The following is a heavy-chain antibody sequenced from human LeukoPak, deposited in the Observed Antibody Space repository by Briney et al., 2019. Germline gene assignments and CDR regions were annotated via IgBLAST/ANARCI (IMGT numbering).Heavy chain of an antibody. V-gene: IGHV3-48*03. CDR2: TSSSGRTI. D-gene: IGHD6-13*01. Sequence: GGSLRLSCAVSGFTFSSYEMNWVRQAPGKGLEWVSNTSSSGRTIYYADSVRGRFTISRDNAKNSLYLQMNSLRVEDTAVYYCARRAIAEGFDYWGQGTLVTVSS. CDR1: GFTFSSYE. J-gene: IGHJ4*02. CDR3: ARRAIAEGFDY.